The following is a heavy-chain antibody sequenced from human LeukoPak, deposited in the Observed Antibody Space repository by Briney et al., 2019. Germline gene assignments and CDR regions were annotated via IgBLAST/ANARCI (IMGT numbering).Heavy chain of an antibody. Sequence: GGSLRLSCAASGFTFNTYDMHWVRQSTGKGLEWVSGIGLVGDTYYAGSVKGRFTISRENAKNSLYLQMHSLRAGDTAAYYCARGGYGDYVAWFDPWGQGTLVTVSS. D-gene: IGHD4-17*01. J-gene: IGHJ5*02. CDR1: GFTFNTYD. V-gene: IGHV3-13*01. CDR2: IGLVGDT. CDR3: ARGGYGDYVAWFDP.